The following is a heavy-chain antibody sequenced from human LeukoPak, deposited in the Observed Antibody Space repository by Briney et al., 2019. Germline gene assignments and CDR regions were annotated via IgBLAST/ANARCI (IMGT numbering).Heavy chain of an antibody. D-gene: IGHD3-10*01. V-gene: IGHV3-30*04. CDR1: GFTFSSYA. CDR3: ARSSSADFDP. CDR2: ISYDGSNE. Sequence: GGSLRLSCAASGFTFSSYAMQWVRQAPGEGLEWVGVISYDGSNEYYGDSVKGRFTISRDNSKNTLYLQMNSLRPEDTAVYYCARSSSADFDPWGQGTLVTVSS. J-gene: IGHJ5*02.